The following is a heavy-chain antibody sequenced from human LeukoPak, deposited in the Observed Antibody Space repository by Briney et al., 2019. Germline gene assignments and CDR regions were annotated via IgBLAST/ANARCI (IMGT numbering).Heavy chain of an antibody. D-gene: IGHD1-26*01. CDR2: INPNSGGT. Sequence: ASVKVSCKASGGTFSSYAISWVRQAPGQGLEWMGWINPNSGGTNYAQKFQGRVTMTRDTSISTAYMELSRLRSDDTAVYYCARVGGSYLDYWGQGTLVTVSS. CDR1: GGTFSSYA. V-gene: IGHV1-2*02. CDR3: ARVGGSYLDY. J-gene: IGHJ4*02.